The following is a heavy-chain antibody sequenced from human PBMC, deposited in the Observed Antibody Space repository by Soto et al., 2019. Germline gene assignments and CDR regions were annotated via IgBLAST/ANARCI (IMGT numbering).Heavy chain of an antibody. CDR2: VHDSWGS. J-gene: IGHJ6*02. V-gene: IGHV4-59*08. CDR1: GGSISNYY. D-gene: IGHD3-10*01. Sequence: QVPLQESCPGLVKPSETLSLSCTVSGGSISNYYWSWFRQTPGKGLEWIGYVHDSWGSNYNPSLKSRVAISLDTSKSQFSLKLTSVTATDTAVYYCARQGFGALHGLVDVWSQGTTVNVSS. CDR3: ARQGFGALHGLVDV.